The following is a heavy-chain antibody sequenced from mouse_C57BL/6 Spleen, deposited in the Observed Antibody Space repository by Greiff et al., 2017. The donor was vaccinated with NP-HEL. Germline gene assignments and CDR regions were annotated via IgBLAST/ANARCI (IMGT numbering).Heavy chain of an antibody. CDR3: AILLPPGY. Sequence: EVKLEESGGGLVKPGGSLKLSCAASGFTFSDYGMHWVRQAPEKGLEWVAYISSGSSTIYYADTVKGRFTISRDNAKNTLFLQMTSLRSEDTAMYYCAILLPPGYWGQGTTLTVSS. CDR2: ISSGSSTI. CDR1: GFTFSDYG. J-gene: IGHJ2*01. V-gene: IGHV5-17*01. D-gene: IGHD2-10*01.